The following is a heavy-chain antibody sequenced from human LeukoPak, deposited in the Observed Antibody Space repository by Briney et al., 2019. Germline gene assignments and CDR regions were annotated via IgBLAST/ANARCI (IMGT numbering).Heavy chain of an antibody. CDR3: ASHIAVAGADAFDI. Sequence: SETLSLTCAVSGYSISSGYYWGWIRQPPGKGLEWIGSIYHSGSTYYNPSLKSRVTISVDTSKNQFSLKLSSVTAADTAVYYCASHIAVAGADAFDIWGQGTMVTVSS. V-gene: IGHV4-38-2*01. J-gene: IGHJ3*02. CDR1: GYSISSGYY. CDR2: IYHSGST. D-gene: IGHD6-19*01.